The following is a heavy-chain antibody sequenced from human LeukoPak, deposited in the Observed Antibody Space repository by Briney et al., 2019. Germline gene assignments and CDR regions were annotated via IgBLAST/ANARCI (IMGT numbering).Heavy chain of an antibody. CDR1: GGTFSSYA. V-gene: IGHV1-69*04. CDR2: IIPILGIA. CDR3: ARGISGTTSFFDP. D-gene: IGHD1-1*01. J-gene: IGHJ5*02. Sequence: GASVKVSCKASGGTFSSYAISWVRQAPGQGLEWMGRIIPILGIANYAQKFQGRVTITADKSTGTAYMELSSLRSEDTAVYYCARGISGTTSFFDPWGQGTLVTVSS.